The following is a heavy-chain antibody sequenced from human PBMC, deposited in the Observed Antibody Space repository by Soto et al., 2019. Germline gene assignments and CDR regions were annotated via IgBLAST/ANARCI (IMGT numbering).Heavy chain of an antibody. J-gene: IGHJ4*02. V-gene: IGHV4-38-2*01. Sequence: PSETLSLTCAVSGDSISSAYFWAWIRQPPGKGLEWIGSIYHSGTTYYNPSFNSRVTISVDTSKNQFSLKLSSVTAADTAVYYCAGNFDYWGQGTLVTVSS. CDR2: IYHSGTT. CDR1: GDSISSAYF. CDR3: AGNFDY.